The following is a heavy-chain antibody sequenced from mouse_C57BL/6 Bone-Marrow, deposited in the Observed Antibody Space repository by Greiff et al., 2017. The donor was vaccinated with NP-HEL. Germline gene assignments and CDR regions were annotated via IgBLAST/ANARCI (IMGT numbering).Heavy chain of an antibody. V-gene: IGHV10-1*01. CDR3: VSQSPYYDYDGWFAY. J-gene: IGHJ3*01. CDR2: IRSKSNNYAT. D-gene: IGHD2-4*01. Sequence: GGGLVQPKGSLKLSCAASGFSFNTYAMNWVRQAPGKGLEWVARIRSKSNNYATYYADSVKDRFTISRDDSESMLYLQMNNLKTEDTAMYYCVSQSPYYDYDGWFAYWGQGTLVTVSA. CDR1: GFSFNTYA.